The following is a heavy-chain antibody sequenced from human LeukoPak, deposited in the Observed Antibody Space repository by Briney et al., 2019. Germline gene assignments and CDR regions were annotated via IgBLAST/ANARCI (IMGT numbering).Heavy chain of an antibody. D-gene: IGHD3-22*01. CDR3: ARVVRDYYDSSGYFFDY. CDR1: GFTFSSYE. J-gene: IGHJ4*02. V-gene: IGHV3-48*03. Sequence: GGSLRLSCAASGFTFSSYEMNSVRQAPGKGLEWVSYISSSGSTIYYADSVKGRFTISRDNAKNSLYLQMNSLRAEDTAVYYCARVVRDYYDSSGYFFDYWGQGTLVTVSS. CDR2: ISSSGSTI.